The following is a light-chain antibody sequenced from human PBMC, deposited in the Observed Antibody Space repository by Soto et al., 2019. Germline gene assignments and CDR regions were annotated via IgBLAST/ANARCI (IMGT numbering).Light chain of an antibody. V-gene: IGKV1-39*01. CDR2: GTF. CDR1: RTITTS. Sequence: QLTQSPSSLSASVGDRVSITCRASRTITTSLNWYQQIPGKAPKHLIYGTFTLQRGVPSRFSGSGPGTNFTLAINSLHPADVSTYWCQESYNSHPWTCGQGTKVEMK. CDR3: QESYNSHPWT. J-gene: IGKJ1*01.